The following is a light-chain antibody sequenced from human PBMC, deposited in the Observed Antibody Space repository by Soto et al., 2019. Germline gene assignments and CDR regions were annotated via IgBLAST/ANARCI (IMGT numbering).Light chain of an antibody. Sequence: EIVMTQSPLSLPVTPGEPASISCRSSQSLLHSNGYNYLDWYLQKPGQSPQLLIYLGSNRASGVPDRFSGSGSGTDFTLKISRVEAEDVGVYYCMQVLQTRTFGQGTKVDIK. CDR2: LGS. V-gene: IGKV2-28*01. CDR1: QSLLHSNGYNY. J-gene: IGKJ1*01. CDR3: MQVLQTRT.